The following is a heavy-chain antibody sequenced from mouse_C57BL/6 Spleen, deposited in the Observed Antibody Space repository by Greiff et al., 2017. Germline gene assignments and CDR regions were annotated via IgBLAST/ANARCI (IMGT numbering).Heavy chain of an antibody. CDR1: GFTFSDYY. D-gene: IGHD1-1*01. Sequence: EVKLVESGGGLVQPGGSLKLSCAASGFTFSDYYMYWVRQTPEKRLEWVAYISNGGGSTYYPDTVKGRFTISRDNAKNTLYLQMSRLKSEDTAMYYCARPPITTVVGEAWFAYWGQGTLVTVSA. CDR2: ISNGGGST. V-gene: IGHV5-12*01. J-gene: IGHJ3*01. CDR3: ARPPITTVVGEAWFAY.